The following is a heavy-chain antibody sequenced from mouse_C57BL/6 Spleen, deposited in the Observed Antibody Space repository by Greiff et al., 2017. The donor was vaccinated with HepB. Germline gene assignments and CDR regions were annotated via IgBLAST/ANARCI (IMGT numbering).Heavy chain of an antibody. CDR2: INPSNGGT. CDR1: GYTFTSYW. J-gene: IGHJ3*01. D-gene: IGHD2-2*01. V-gene: IGHV1-53*01. CDR3: ARYYYGYDAWFAY. Sequence: VQLQQPGPELVKPGASVKLSCKASGYTFTSYWMHWVKQRPGQGLEWIGNINPSNGGTNYNEKFKSKATLTVDKSSSTAYMQLSSLTSEDSAVYYCARYYYGYDAWFAYWGQGTLVTVSA.